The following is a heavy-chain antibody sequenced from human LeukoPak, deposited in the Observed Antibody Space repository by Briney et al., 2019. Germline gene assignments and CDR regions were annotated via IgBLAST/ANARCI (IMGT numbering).Heavy chain of an antibody. CDR3: ATRNFGDYGAFDI. CDR2: LHPEDGEA. D-gene: IGHD4-17*01. V-gene: IGHV1-24*01. CDR1: GYTLSDLA. Sequence: ASVKVSCKVSGYTLSDLALHWVRQAPGKGLEWMGGLHPEDGEAIYAQQLQGRVTMTEDTSTDTAYMELSSLRSDDTAVYYCATRNFGDYGAFDIWGQGTLVTVSS. J-gene: IGHJ3*02.